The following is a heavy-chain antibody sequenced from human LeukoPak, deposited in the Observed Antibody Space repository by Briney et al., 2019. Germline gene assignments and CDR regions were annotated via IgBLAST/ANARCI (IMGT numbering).Heavy chain of an antibody. CDR2: ITHNSGTT. CDR1: GFTFSSSG. D-gene: IGHD1-26*01. Sequence: GGSLRLSCAASGFTFSSSGMSWVRQAPGKGLEWVAYITHNSGTTYYADSVKGRFTSSRDNSKNTLYLEMDSLRAEDTAVYYCAKDFSRYHEYWGQGTLVTVSS. V-gene: IGHV3-23*01. J-gene: IGHJ4*02. CDR3: AKDFSRYHEY.